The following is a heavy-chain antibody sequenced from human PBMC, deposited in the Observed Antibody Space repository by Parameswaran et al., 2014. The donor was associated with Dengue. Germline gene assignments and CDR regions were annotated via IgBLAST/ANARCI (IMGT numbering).Heavy chain of an antibody. V-gene: IGHV3-21*01. Sequence: VRQMPGKGLEWVSSISSSSSYIYYADSVKGRFTISRDNAKNSLYLQMNSLRAEDTAVYYCAKIGTTADFDYWGQGTLVTVSS. D-gene: IGHD4-17*01. J-gene: IGHJ4*02. CDR3: AKIGTTADFDY. CDR2: ISSSSSYI.